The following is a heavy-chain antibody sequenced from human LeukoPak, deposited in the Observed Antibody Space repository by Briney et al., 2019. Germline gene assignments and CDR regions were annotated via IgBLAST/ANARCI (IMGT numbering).Heavy chain of an antibody. D-gene: IGHD3-22*01. V-gene: IGHV3-21*01. Sequence: PGGSLRLSCAASGFTFITYTMSWVRQAPGKGLEWVSSISSSSSDTYYTDSVKGRFTISRDNAKNSLYLQMNSPRAEDTAVYYCARDPYYYDSSGFDYWGQGTLVTVSS. CDR2: ISSSSSDT. CDR1: GFTFITYT. J-gene: IGHJ4*02. CDR3: ARDPYYYDSSGFDY.